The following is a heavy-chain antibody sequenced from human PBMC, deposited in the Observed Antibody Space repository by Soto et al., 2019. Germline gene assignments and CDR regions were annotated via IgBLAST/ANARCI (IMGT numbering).Heavy chain of an antibody. Sequence: PGGSLRLSCAASGFTFSSYAMSWVRQAPGKGLEWVSAISGSGVSTYYADSVEGRFTISRDNSKSTVYLQMNSLRAEDTAIYYCAKDTYYYDSSGYYVFDYWGQGALVTVSS. J-gene: IGHJ4*02. CDR2: ISGSGVST. CDR1: GFTFSSYA. D-gene: IGHD3-22*01. V-gene: IGHV3-23*01. CDR3: AKDTYYYDSSGYYVFDY.